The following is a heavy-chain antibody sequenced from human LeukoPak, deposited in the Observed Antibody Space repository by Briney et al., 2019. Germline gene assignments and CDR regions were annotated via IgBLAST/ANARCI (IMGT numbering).Heavy chain of an antibody. CDR2: IKQDGSEK. Sequence: GGSLRLSCAASGFTFSSYSMNWVRQAPGKGLEWVANIKQDGSEKDYVDSVKGRFTISRDNAKNLLYLQMNSLRAEDTAVYYCAREKQQWLVHYMDVWGKGTTVTVSS. CDR3: AREKQQWLVHYMDV. V-gene: IGHV3-7*01. J-gene: IGHJ6*03. D-gene: IGHD6-19*01. CDR1: GFTFSSYS.